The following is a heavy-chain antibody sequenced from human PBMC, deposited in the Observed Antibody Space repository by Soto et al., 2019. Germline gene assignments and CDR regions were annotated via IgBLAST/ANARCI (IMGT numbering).Heavy chain of an antibody. V-gene: IGHV4-59*12. J-gene: IGHJ4*02. D-gene: IGHD5-18*01. CDR2: VDYSGTA. CDR3: ARADTAMTTPFDY. CDR1: GGSISNFY. Sequence: QVQLQESGPGLVKPPETLSLTCTVSGGSISNFYWNWIRQPPGKGLEWIGYVDYSGTANYNPSLKSRVSMSVDTSKTQLSLKVTSVTAADTAMYYCARADTAMTTPFDYWGQGTLVTVSS.